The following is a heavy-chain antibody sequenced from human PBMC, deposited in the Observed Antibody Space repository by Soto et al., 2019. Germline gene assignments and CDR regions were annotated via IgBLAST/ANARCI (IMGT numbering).Heavy chain of an antibody. D-gene: IGHD6-6*01. CDR3: ARASPAARSPKYYFDP. CDR2: IYHSGST. J-gene: IGHJ4*02. CDR1: GYSISSGYY. Sequence: SETLSLTCAVSGYSISSGYYCGCIRQPPGKGLEWIGSIYHSGSTYYNPSLKSRVTISVDTSKNQFSLKLSSVTAADTAVYYCARASPAARSPKYYFDPWGQGTLVTVSS. V-gene: IGHV4-38-2*01.